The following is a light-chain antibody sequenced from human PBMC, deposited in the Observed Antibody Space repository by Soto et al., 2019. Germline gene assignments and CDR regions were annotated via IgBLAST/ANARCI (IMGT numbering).Light chain of an antibody. V-gene: IGKV3-20*01. CDR1: QSVSSSY. CDR3: QQYGSSPRT. Sequence: EIVLTQSPCTLSLSPGERATLSCRASQSVSSSYLAWYQQKLGQAPRLLIYGASNRATGIPDRFSGSGSGTDFTLTISRLEPEDFAVYYCQQYGSSPRTFGPGTKVDIK. CDR2: GAS. J-gene: IGKJ1*01.